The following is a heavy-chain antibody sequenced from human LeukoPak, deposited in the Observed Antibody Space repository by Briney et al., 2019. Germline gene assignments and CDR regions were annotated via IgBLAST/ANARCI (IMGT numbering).Heavy chain of an antibody. Sequence: GGSLRLSCAASGFSFSSYGMHWVRQAPGKGLKWVAFIRFDASNYYYTDSVKGRFTISRNNSKNTLYLQMSSLINEDTAVYFCAKDLSGGYHSYYFYFWGQGTPVTVSS. CDR3: AKDLSGGYHSYYFYF. CDR1: GFSFSSYG. V-gene: IGHV3-30*02. J-gene: IGHJ4*02. D-gene: IGHD5-18*01. CDR2: IRFDASNY.